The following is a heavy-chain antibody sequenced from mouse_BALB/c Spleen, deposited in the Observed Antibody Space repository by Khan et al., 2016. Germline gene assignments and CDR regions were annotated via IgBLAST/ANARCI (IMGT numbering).Heavy chain of an antibody. CDR2: INTHSGVP. V-gene: IGHV9-4*02. Sequence: QIQLVQSGPELKKPGETVRISCKASGYTFTTAGMQWVQKMPGKGLKWIGWINTHSGVPKYAEDFKGRFAFSLETSASTAYLQISNLNNEDTATYVGSREGAAVASWAMDYWGQGTSVTVSS. J-gene: IGHJ4*01. CDR1: GYTFTTAG. D-gene: IGHD6-1*01. CDR3: SREGAAVASWAMDY.